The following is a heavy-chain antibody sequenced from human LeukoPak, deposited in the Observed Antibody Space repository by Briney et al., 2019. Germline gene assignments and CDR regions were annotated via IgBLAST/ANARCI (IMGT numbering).Heavy chain of an antibody. D-gene: IGHD3-22*01. CDR3: AQEYYYDSSGYLHAFDI. CDR2: ISAYNGNT. V-gene: IGHV1-18*01. Sequence: ASVKVSCKASGCTFTSYGISWVRQAPGQGLEWMGWISAYNGNTNYAQKLQGRVTMTTDTSTSTAYMELRSLRSDDTAVNYCAQEYYYDSSGYLHAFDIWGQGTMVTVSS. CDR1: GCTFTSYG. J-gene: IGHJ3*02.